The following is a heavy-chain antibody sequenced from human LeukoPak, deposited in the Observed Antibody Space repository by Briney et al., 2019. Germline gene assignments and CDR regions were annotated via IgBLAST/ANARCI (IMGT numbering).Heavy chain of an antibody. J-gene: IGHJ3*02. CDR3: ARVGDYGRAFDI. CDR2: IYYSGST. Sequence: SETLSLTCSVSGGSISSYFCSWIQQPPAKALEWIGYIYYSGSTNYNPSLKTRVTISIDTSKNQFSLKLNSVTAADASVYYCARVGDYGRAFDIWGQGTMVTVSS. CDR1: GGSISSYF. D-gene: IGHD4-17*01. V-gene: IGHV4-59*01.